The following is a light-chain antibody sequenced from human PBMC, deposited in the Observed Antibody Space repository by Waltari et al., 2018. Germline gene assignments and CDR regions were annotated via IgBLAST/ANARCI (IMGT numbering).Light chain of an antibody. CDR3: QHYVRLPVT. CDR1: QSVSRS. Sequence: EIVLTQSPGTLSLSPGERATLSCRASQSVSRSLAWYQQKPGQAPRLLIYGASSRATGVPDRFSGRGSGTDFSLTISRLEPEDFAVYYCQHYVRLPVTFGQGTKVEIK. CDR2: GAS. V-gene: IGKV3-20*01. J-gene: IGKJ1*01.